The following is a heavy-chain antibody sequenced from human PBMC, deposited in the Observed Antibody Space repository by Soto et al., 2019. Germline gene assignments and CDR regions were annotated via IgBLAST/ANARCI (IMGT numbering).Heavy chain of an antibody. CDR2: IYYSGST. D-gene: IGHD6-19*01. CDR1: GGSISSGDYY. V-gene: IGHV4-30-4*01. Sequence: PSETLSLTCTVSGGSISSGDYYWSWIRQPPGKGLEWIGYIYYSGSTYYNPSLKSRVTISVDTSKNQFSLKLSSVTAADTAVYYCARRGNSGWPLYYYYGMDVWGQGTTVTVSS. J-gene: IGHJ6*02. CDR3: ARRGNSGWPLYYYYGMDV.